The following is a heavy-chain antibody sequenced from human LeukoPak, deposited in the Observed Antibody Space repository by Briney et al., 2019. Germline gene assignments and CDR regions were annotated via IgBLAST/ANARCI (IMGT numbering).Heavy chain of an antibody. Sequence: PSETLSLTCAVYGGSFSGYYWSWIRQPPGKGLEWIGEINHSRSTNYNPSLKSRVTISVDTSKNQFSLKLSSVTAADTAVYYCARGRPCSYNPYYFDYWGQGTLVTVSS. J-gene: IGHJ4*02. V-gene: IGHV4-34*01. CDR3: ARGRPCSYNPYYFDY. CDR1: GGSFSGYY. CDR2: INHSRST. D-gene: IGHD1-1*01.